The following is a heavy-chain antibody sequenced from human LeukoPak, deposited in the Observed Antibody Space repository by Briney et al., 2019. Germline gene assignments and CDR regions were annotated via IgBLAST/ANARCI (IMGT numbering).Heavy chain of an antibody. CDR3: ARRIGAPTDRFDP. J-gene: IGHJ5*02. CDR2: IYYSGTT. CDR1: GGSISSYY. Sequence: SETLSLTCTVSGGSISSYYRSWIRQPPGKGLEWIAYIYYSGTTNYNPSLKSRVTISVDTSKNQFSLKLSSVTAADTAVYYCARRIGAPTDRFDPWGQGTLVTVSS. V-gene: IGHV4-59*08. D-gene: IGHD3-3*01.